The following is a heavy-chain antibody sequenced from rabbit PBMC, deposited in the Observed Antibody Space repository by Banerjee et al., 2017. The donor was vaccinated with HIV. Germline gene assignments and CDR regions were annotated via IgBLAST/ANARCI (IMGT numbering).Heavy chain of an antibody. D-gene: IGHD1-1*01. CDR1: GFDFSRTG. CDR3: VRGASGSGYYSL. Sequence: QEQLVESGGGLVQPGGSLKLSCQASGFDFSRTGVSWVRQAPGKGLEWIGYIDLLFGTTYYANWVNGRFTISSHNAHNTLYLQLHSLTAADTATYFCVRGASGSGYYSLWGQGTLVTVS. V-gene: IGHV1S47*01. CDR2: IDLLFGTT. J-gene: IGHJ3*01.